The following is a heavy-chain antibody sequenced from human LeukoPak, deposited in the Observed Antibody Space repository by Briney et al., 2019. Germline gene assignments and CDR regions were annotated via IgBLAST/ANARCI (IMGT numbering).Heavy chain of an antibody. D-gene: IGHD3-10*01. Sequence: PGGSLRLSCAASGFTFSGYAMHWVRQAPGKGLEWVAIISCDGSNKYYAESVKGRFTISRDNSKNTLYLQMNSLRAEDTAVYYCAKGFYGSRYWYFDRWGRGTLVTVSS. CDR1: GFTFSGYA. J-gene: IGHJ2*01. CDR2: ISCDGSNK. CDR3: AKGFYGSRYWYFDR. V-gene: IGHV3-30*04.